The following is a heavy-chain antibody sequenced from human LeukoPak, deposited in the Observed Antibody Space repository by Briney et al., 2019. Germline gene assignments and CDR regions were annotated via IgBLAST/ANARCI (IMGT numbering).Heavy chain of an antibody. CDR3: AIRGSAMGSSSWYYFDY. V-gene: IGHV1-3*01. J-gene: IGHJ4*02. D-gene: IGHD6-13*01. CDR1: GYTFTSYA. CDR2: INAGNGNT. Sequence: ASVKVCCKASGYTFTSYAMHWVRQAPGQRLEWMGWINAGNGNTKYSQKFQGRVTITRDTSASTAYMELSSLRSEDTAVYYCAIRGSAMGSSSWYYFDYWGQGTLVTVSS.